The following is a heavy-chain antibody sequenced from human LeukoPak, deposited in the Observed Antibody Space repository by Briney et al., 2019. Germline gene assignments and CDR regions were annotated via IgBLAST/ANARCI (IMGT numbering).Heavy chain of an antibody. CDR1: GYTFSNHY. V-gene: IGHV1-2*02. CDR3: ARERYDSELPDY. Sequence: ASVKVSCKASGYTFSNHYMHWVRQAPGQGLEWMGWINPKSGATNSAQKFQGRVTMTRDASISTVYMELSRLTSDDTAVYYCARERYDSELPDYWGQGTLVTVSS. CDR2: INPKSGAT. J-gene: IGHJ4*02. D-gene: IGHD5-24*01.